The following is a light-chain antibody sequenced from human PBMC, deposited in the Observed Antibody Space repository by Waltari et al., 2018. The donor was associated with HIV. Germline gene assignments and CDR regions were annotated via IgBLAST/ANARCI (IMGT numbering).Light chain of an antibody. V-gene: IGKV3-11*01. J-gene: IGKJ1*01. Sequence: EILLTQSPATLSLSPGERATLSCRASQAVSNFLAWYQQKPGQAPRLLIYDAFKRATDIPDRFSGSGSGTDFTLTISSLQPEDSATYYCQQSYNSPWTFGQGTKVEI. CDR1: QAVSNF. CDR3: QQSYNSPWT. CDR2: DAF.